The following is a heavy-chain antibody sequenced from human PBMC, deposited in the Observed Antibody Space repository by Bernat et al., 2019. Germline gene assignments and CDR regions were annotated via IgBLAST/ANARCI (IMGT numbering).Heavy chain of an antibody. J-gene: IGHJ6*02. V-gene: IGHV3-30-3*01. D-gene: IGHD4-11*01. Sequence: QVQLVESGGGVVQPGRSLRLSRAASGFTFSSYAMHWVRQAPGKGLEWVAVISYDGSNKYYADSVKGRFTISRDNSKNTLYLQMNSLRAEDTAVYYCAREQKPVTFLYYYYGMDVWGQGTTVTVSS. CDR2: ISYDGSNK. CDR1: GFTFSSYA. CDR3: AREQKPVTFLYYYYGMDV.